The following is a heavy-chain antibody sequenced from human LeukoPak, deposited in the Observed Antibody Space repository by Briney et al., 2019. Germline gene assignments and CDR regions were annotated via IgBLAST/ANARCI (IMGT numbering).Heavy chain of an antibody. CDR1: GATFSSYA. Sequence: GSSVKLSCTASGATFSSYAISWVRQAPGHGPEWMGGIIPIFGTANYAQKFQGRVTITADESTSTAYMELSRLRSEDTAVYCCARGFDGSGLMDVWGKGTTVTVSS. V-gene: IGHV1-69*01. J-gene: IGHJ6*04. D-gene: IGHD3-10*01. CDR3: ARGFDGSGLMDV. CDR2: IIPIFGTA.